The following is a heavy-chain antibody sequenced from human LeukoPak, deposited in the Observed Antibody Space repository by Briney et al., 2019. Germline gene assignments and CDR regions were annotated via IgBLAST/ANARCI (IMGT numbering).Heavy chain of an antibody. CDR3: ARAYQRLGDLSLPDY. CDR2: IHPNTGNP. Sequence: ASVKVSSKASGYTFTNYAMNWVRQAPGQGLEWMGWIHPNTGNPTYAQGFTGRFVFSLDTSVSTTYLQISSLKAEDTAVYYCARAYQRLGDLSLPDYWGQGTLVTVSS. V-gene: IGHV7-4-1*02. CDR1: GYTFTNYA. J-gene: IGHJ4*02. D-gene: IGHD3-16*02.